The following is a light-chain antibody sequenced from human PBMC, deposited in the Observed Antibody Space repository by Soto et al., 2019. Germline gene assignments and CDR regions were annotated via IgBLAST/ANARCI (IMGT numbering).Light chain of an antibody. CDR1: QSISSW. CDR3: QQYNDYSAT. CDR2: DAS. Sequence: DIQMTQSPSTLSASVGDRVTITCRASQSISSWLAWYQQKPGKAPKLLIYDASSLESGVPSRFSGSGSGTEFTLTISSLQPDDFATHYCQQYNDYSATFGQGTKVDIK. V-gene: IGKV1-5*01. J-gene: IGKJ1*01.